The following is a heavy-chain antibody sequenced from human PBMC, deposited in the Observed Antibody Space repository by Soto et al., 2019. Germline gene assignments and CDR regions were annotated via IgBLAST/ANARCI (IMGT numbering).Heavy chain of an antibody. CDR2: IFYSGST. Sequence: PSETLSLTCTVSGGSISSSSYYWGWIRQPPGKGLEWIGSIFYSGSTYYNPSLKSRVTISVDTSKNQFSLKLSSVTAADTAVYYCARHLTYCSAGSCYSDFPYYVMDVWGQGTTVT. V-gene: IGHV4-39*01. CDR3: ARHLTYCSAGSCYSDFPYYVMDV. D-gene: IGHD2-15*01. J-gene: IGHJ6*02. CDR1: GGSISSSSYY.